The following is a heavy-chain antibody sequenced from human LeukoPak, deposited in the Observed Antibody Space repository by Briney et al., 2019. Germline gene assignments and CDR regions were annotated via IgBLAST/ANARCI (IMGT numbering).Heavy chain of an antibody. CDR3: ARDRVYGDSFDY. V-gene: IGHV3-21*01. D-gene: IGHD4-17*01. CDR1: GFTFSSYA. CDR2: ISSSSSYI. J-gene: IGHJ4*02. Sequence: GGSLRLSCAASGFTFSSYAMSWVRQAPGKGLEWVSSISSSSSYIYYADSVKGRFTISRDNAKNSLYLQMNSLRAEDTAVYYCARDRVYGDSFDYWGQGTLVTVSS.